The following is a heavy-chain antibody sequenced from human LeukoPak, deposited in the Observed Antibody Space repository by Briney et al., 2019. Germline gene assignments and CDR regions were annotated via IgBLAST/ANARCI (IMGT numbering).Heavy chain of an antibody. V-gene: IGHV3-66*02. CDR2: IYSGDNT. Sequence: GGSLRLSCAASGFTVSNNYMSWVRQAPGKGLEWVSVIYSGDNTYYVESVKGRFTISRDNSKNTLYLQMNSLRAEDTPVYYCATPRFLEWLSYFDYWGQGTLVTVSS. CDR1: GFTVSNNY. CDR3: ATPRFLEWLSYFDY. D-gene: IGHD3-3*01. J-gene: IGHJ4*02.